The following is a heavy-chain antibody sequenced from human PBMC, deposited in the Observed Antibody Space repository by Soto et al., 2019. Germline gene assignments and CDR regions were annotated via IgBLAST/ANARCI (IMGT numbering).Heavy chain of an antibody. D-gene: IGHD6-19*01. V-gene: IGHV3-30*18. CDR2: ISSDGFNK. CDR3: AKDPITNGWSANYFDY. CDR1: GFTFNTYA. J-gene: IGHJ4*02. Sequence: QVQLVESGGGVVQPGRSLRLSCTASGFTFNTYAMHWVRQAPGRGLEWVAIISSDGFNKYYADSVQGRFTISRDNSKNTLYVQMNSLRAEDTAVYYCAKDPITNGWSANYFDYWGQGTLVTVSS.